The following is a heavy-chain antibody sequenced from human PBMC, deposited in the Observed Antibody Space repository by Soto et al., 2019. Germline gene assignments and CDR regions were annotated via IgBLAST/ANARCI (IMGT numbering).Heavy chain of an antibody. CDR2: ISGSGGST. Sequence: GGSLRLSCAASRFTFSSYGMHWVRQAPGKGLEWVSGISGSGGSTYYADSVKGRFTISRDNSKNTLYLQMSSLRAEDTAVYYCAKAFSWYDYWGQGTLVTVSS. CDR3: AKAFSWYDY. D-gene: IGHD6-13*01. V-gene: IGHV3-23*01. J-gene: IGHJ4*02. CDR1: RFTFSSYG.